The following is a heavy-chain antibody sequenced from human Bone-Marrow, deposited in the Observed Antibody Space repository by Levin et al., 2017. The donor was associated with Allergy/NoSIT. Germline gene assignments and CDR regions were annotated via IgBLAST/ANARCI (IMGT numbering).Heavy chain of an antibody. CDR2: MSYDGSNE. CDR1: GFTFSTHG. J-gene: IGHJ6*03. D-gene: IGHD3-10*01. CDR3: AKCGWGSYYHPKYYYMDV. V-gene: IGHV3-30*18. Sequence: GGSLRLSCAASGFTFSTHGMHWVRQAPGKGLEWVAVMSYDGSNEYYADSVKGRFTISRDNAKNTLYLQMNSLRAEDTAVYFCAKCGWGSYYHPKYYYMDVWGKGTAVTVSS.